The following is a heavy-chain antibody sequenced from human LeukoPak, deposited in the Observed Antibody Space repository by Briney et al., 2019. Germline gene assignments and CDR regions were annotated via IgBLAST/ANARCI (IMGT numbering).Heavy chain of an antibody. CDR2: ISSSSSYI. CDR1: GFTFSSYS. D-gene: IGHD6-13*01. V-gene: IGHV3-21*04. CDR3: AKELAAAGTGY. Sequence: PGGSLRLSCAASGFTFSSYSMNWVRQAPGKGLEWVSSISSSSSYIYYADSVKGRFTISRDNSKNTLYLQMNSLRAEDTAVYYCAKELAAAGTGYWGQGTLATVSS. J-gene: IGHJ4*02.